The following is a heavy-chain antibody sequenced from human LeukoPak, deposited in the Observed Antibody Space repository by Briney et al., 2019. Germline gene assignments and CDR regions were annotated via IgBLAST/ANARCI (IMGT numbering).Heavy chain of an antibody. V-gene: IGHV4-34*01. CDR3: ARGVYDGYIPD. CDR1: GGSFSGYY. D-gene: IGHD5-24*01. CDR2: INHSGST. J-gene: IGHJ4*02. Sequence: SETLSLTCAVYGGSFSGYYWSWIRQPPGKGLEWIGEINHSGSTNYNPSLKSRVTISVDTSKNQFSLKLSSMTAADTAVYYCARGVYDGYIPDWGQGTLVTVSS.